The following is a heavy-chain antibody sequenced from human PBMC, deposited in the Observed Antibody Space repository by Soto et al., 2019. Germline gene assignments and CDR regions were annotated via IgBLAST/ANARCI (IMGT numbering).Heavy chain of an antibody. V-gene: IGHV3-48*03. J-gene: IGHJ4*02. D-gene: IGHD2-8*01. CDR2: ITATGFTT. Sequence: VESGGALVHPGGSLRLSCVTSGFNFSNYDMNWVRQAPGRGIEWIAFITATGFTTFYADSVRPRFTISRDNAQESVFLQMDSLTVEDTGIYYCARGGVYWGRGTPVTVSS. CDR3: ARGGVY. CDR1: GFNFSNYD.